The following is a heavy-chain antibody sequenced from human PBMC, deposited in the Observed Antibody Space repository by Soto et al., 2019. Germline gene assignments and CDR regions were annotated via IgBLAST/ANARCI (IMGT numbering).Heavy chain of an antibody. Sequence: PGGSLRLSCAASGITFSNIWMSWVRQAPGKGLEWVGRIRSKTDGGTTDYAAPVKGRFTISREDAKNTLYLQMNGLKTEDTALYYCTTTRDPDDYWGRGTLVTVSS. CDR3: TTTRDPDDY. J-gene: IGHJ4*02. CDR1: GITFSNIW. V-gene: IGHV3-15*01. CDR2: IRSKTDGGTT.